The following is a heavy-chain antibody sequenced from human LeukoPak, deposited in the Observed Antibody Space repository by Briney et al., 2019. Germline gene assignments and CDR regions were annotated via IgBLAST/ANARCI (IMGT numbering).Heavy chain of an antibody. J-gene: IGHJ4*02. CDR2: ITGDDST. CDR1: GFTFGTFA. CDR3: AKGHYDFRDY. Sequence: PGGSLLLSCAASGFTFGTFAFSWVRPAPGKGLEWVSSITGDDSTYYADSVKSRFTISRDTSSNTLYLQMNSLRAEDTALYYCAKGHYDFRDYWGQGTLVTVSS. D-gene: IGHD3-3*01. V-gene: IGHV3-23*01.